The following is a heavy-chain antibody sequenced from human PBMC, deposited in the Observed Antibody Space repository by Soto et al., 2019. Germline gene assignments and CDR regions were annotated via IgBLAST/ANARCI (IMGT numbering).Heavy chain of an antibody. Sequence: GGSLRLSCAASGFSFSRYGIHWVRQAPGKGLEWVAVISYDESTTFYADSVKGRFTISRDNSKNTLFLQMNSLRPEDTAVYYCSKAMIGSYDSDAFDVWGQGTMVTVS. CDR3: SKAMIGSYDSDAFDV. V-gene: IGHV3-30*18. CDR1: GFSFSRYG. D-gene: IGHD3-22*01. CDR2: ISYDESTT. J-gene: IGHJ3*01.